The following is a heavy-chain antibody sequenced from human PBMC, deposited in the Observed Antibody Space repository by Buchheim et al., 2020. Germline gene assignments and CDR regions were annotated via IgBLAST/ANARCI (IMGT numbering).Heavy chain of an antibody. CDR2: LRGSGGRT. CDR3: AKEPSTTGQDWYFDL. J-gene: IGHJ2*01. D-gene: IGHD1-14*01. V-gene: IGHV3-23*01. CDR1: GFSFSNYA. Sequence: EVQLLESGGGLVQPGGSLRLSCVASGFSFSNYAMNWVRQAPGKGMEWVSGLRGSGGRTSNADSVKGRFTISRDNSKNTLYLQMRGLRAGDTALYYCAKEPSTTGQDWYFDLWGRGTL.